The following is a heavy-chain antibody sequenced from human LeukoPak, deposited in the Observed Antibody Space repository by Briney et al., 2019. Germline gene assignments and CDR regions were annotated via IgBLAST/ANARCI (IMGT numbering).Heavy chain of an antibody. CDR1: SGSFSAYY. J-gene: IGHJ4*02. D-gene: IGHD5-24*01. CDR3: ARLYLPATRFDY. CDR2: INYSGSV. Sequence: PSETLSLTCAVYSGSFSAYYWTWIRQPPVKGLEWIGEINYSGSVNYNPSLKSRVTMSVDTSRNQFSLRLRSVTAADTAVYYCARLYLPATRFDYWGQGTLVTVSS. V-gene: IGHV4-34*01.